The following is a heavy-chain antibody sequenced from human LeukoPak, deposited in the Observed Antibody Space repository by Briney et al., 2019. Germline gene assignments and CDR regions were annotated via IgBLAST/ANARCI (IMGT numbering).Heavy chain of an antibody. Sequence: GGSLRLSCVASGFTFHNHAMHWVRQGPEKGLEWVSGIYWNSGRTGYADSVRGRFTTSRDIAKNSVYLEMNSLRADDTALYYCTKDILPGGADVWGQGTTATVSS. CDR3: TKDILPGGADV. D-gene: IGHD4-17*01. V-gene: IGHV3-9*01. J-gene: IGHJ6*01. CDR2: IYWNSGRT. CDR1: GFTFHNHA.